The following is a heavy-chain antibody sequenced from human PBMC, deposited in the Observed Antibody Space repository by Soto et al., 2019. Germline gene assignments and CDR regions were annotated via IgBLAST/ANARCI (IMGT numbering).Heavy chain of an antibody. CDR3: VRLIGNSWLDS. V-gene: IGHV6-1*01. J-gene: IGHJ5*01. CDR1: GDSVSTNTAT. Sequence: PSQTLSLTCDISGDSVSTNTATWDWIRQSPSRGLEWLGRTYYRSRWYFDYAVSVKSRITISPDISNNQVSLQLTSVTPDDTAIYYCVRLIGNSWLDSWGQGNLVTFSS. D-gene: IGHD3-22*01. CDR2: TYYRSRWYF.